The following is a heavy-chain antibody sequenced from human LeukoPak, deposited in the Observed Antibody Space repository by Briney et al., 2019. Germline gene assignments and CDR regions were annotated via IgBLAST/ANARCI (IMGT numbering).Heavy chain of an antibody. V-gene: IGHV1-18*04. D-gene: IGHD6-13*01. Sequence: ASVKVSCKASGYTFTSYDISWIRQPPGKGLEWMGWISAYNGNTNNAQKLQGRVTMTTDTSTSTAYMELRSLRSDDTAVYYCARDRGAAAGKNWFDPWGQGTLVTVSS. J-gene: IGHJ5*02. CDR2: ISAYNGNT. CDR1: GYTFTSYD. CDR3: ARDRGAAAGKNWFDP.